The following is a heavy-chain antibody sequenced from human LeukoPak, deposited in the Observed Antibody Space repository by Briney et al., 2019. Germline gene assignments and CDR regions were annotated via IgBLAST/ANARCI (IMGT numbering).Heavy chain of an antibody. CDR1: GFTFSSYW. CDR2: IKQDGSEK. D-gene: IGHD3-22*01. CDR3: ARDHYYDRSGYYLLEAFDI. Sequence: GGSLRLSCAASGFTFSSYWMSWVRQAPGKGLEWVANIKQDGSEKYYVDSVKGRFTISRDNAKNSLYLQMNSLRAEDTAVYYCARDHYYDRSGYYLLEAFDIWGQGTMVTVSS. J-gene: IGHJ3*02. V-gene: IGHV3-7*01.